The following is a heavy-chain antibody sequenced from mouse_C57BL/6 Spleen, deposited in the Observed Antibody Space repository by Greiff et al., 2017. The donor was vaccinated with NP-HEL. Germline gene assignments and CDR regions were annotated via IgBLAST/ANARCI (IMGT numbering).Heavy chain of an antibody. CDR2: IYPGGGYT. V-gene: IGHV1-63*01. J-gene: IGHJ1*03. CDR1: GYTFTNYW. Sequence: VQLQQSGAELVRPGTSVKMSCKASGYTFTNYWIGWAKQRPGHGLEWIGDIYPGGGYTNYNEKFKGKATLTADKSSSTAYMQFSSLTSEDSAIYYCARGGKYYGSSWRYFDVWGTGTTVTVSS. CDR3: ARGGKYYGSSWRYFDV. D-gene: IGHD1-1*01.